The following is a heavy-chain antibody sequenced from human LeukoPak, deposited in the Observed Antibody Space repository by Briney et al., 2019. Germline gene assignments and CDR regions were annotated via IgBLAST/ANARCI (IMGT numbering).Heavy chain of an antibody. D-gene: IGHD1-26*01. CDR2: ISGSGGST. V-gene: IGHV3-23*01. CDR1: GFTFSSYA. Sequence: GGSLRLSCAASGFTFSSYAMSWVRQAPGKGLEWVSAISGSGGSTYYADSVKGRLTISRDISKNTLYLQMNSLRAEDTAVYYCAKYSGSYGFDYWGQGTLVTVSS. J-gene: IGHJ4*02. CDR3: AKYSGSYGFDY.